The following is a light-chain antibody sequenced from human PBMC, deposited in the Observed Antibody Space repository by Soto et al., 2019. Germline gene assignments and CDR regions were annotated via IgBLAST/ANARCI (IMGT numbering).Light chain of an antibody. CDR1: QNIGELH. CDR3: QQYAGSPRP. CDR2: SAS. Sequence: EIELTQSPGTLSLSAGERGTITCRASQNIGELHLAWFPPKSGQAPRPPIYSASRRATGIPDRFTGSGSGTDFTLTINRLEPEDFAVYFCQQYAGSPRPFGQGTQGGYQ. V-gene: IGKV3-20*01. J-gene: IGKJ1*01.